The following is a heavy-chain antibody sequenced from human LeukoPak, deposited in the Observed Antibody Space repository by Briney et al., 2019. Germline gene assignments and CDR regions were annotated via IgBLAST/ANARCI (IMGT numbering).Heavy chain of an antibody. Sequence: ASVKVSCKASGYTFTSYDINWVRQAPGQGLEWMGMINPSGGSTNYAQKFQGRVTMTRDTSTSTVYMELSSLRSEDTAVYYCARVRYCSSTSCPDFDYWGQGTLVTVSS. CDR3: ARVRYCSSTSCPDFDY. J-gene: IGHJ4*02. V-gene: IGHV1-46*01. CDR2: INPSGGST. CDR1: GYTFTSYD. D-gene: IGHD2-2*01.